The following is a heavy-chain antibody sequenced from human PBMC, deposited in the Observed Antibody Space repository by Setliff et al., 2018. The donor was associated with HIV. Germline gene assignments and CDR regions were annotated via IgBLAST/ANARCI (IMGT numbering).Heavy chain of an antibody. CDR1: GDTFTTYA. CDR3: AIGSSNWPHRPNNYYFDY. V-gene: IGHV1-3*01. CDR2: INAGNGDT. J-gene: IGHJ4*02. Sequence: ASVKVSCKASGDTFTTYALHWVRQAPGQRLEWMGWINAGNGDTKSSQKFQGRVTITRDTSASTAYRELSSLRSEDTGVYYCAIGSSNWPHRPNNYYFDYWGQGTPVTVSS. D-gene: IGHD6-13*01.